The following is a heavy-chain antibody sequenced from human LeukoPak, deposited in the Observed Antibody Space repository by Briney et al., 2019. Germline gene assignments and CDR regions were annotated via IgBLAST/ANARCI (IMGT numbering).Heavy chain of an antibody. J-gene: IGHJ4*02. CDR1: GGSLSSNNW. V-gene: IGHV4-4*02. D-gene: IGHD3-3*01. CDR2: IYHSGST. Sequence: PSETLSLTCAVSGGSLSSNNWWGWVRQPPGKGLEWIGEIYHSGSTNYNPSLKSRVTIPVDTSKNQFSLKLSSVTAADTAVYYCARGPLYYDFWSGYFYYFDYWGQGTLVTVSS. CDR3: ARGPLYYDFWSGYFYYFDY.